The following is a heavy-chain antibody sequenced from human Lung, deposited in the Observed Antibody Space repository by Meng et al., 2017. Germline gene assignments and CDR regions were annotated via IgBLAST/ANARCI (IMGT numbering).Heavy chain of an antibody. J-gene: IGHJ2*01. CDR2: IYNSGST. CDR3: ARGQKGYFDL. CDR1: CGFISSSNSY. V-gene: IGHV4-30-4*01. Sequence: VRLQEPGQGLGKPSQTLSLTCTVSCGFISSSNSYWSCIRQPPGKGLEWSGHIYNSGSTYYNPSLKSRITISVDTSKNQFSLKLSSVTAADTAVYYCARGQKGYFDLWGRGTLVTVSS.